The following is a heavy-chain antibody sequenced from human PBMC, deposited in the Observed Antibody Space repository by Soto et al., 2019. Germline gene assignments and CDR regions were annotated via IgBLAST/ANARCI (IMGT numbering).Heavy chain of an antibody. CDR1: GVSIISHY. D-gene: IGHD5-12*01. Sequence: EVQLVESGGGLIQPGGSLRLSCAASGVSIISHYMSWVRQAPGKGLEWISLIYAGGSTFYAHSVKGRFTISRDNSKNTLYLQMDSLTVEDTAVYYCASGENGYNKFYFDFWGQGTLVTVSS. CDR3: ASGENGYNKFYFDF. V-gene: IGHV3-53*01. CDR2: IYAGGST. J-gene: IGHJ4*02.